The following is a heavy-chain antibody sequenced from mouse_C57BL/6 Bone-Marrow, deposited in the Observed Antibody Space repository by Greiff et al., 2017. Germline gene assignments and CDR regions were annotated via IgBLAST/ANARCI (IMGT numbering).Heavy chain of an antibody. V-gene: IGHV1-59*01. J-gene: IGHJ3*01. CDR1: GYTFTSYW. CDR2: IDPSDSYT. D-gene: IGHD2-4*01. CDR3: ARGLRRGGFAY. Sequence: QVQLQQPGAELVRPGTSVKLSCKASGYTFTSYWMHWVKQRPGQGLEWIGVIDPSDSYTNYNQKFKGKATLPVDTSSSTAYMQLSSLTSEDSAGYYCARGLRRGGFAYWGQGTLVTVSA.